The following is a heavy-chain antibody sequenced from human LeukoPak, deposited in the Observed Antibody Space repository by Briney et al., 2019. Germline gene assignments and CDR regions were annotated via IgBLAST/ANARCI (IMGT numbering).Heavy chain of an antibody. J-gene: IGHJ6*02. CDR1: GYTLTELS. CDR3: ATGGIVARSYGMDV. V-gene: IGHV1-24*01. Sequence: ASVKVSCKVSGYTLTELSMHWVRQAPGKGLEWTGGFDPEDGETIYAQKFQGRVTMTEDTSTDTAYMELSSLRSEDTAVYYCATGGIVARSYGMDVWGQGTTVTVSS. D-gene: IGHD5-12*01. CDR2: FDPEDGET.